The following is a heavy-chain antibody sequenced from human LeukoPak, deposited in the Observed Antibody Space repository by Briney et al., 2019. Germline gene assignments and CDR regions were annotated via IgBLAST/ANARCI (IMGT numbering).Heavy chain of an antibody. CDR2: IYYSGST. CDR3: ARDRPGLDY. V-gene: IGHV4-59*01. J-gene: IGHJ4*02. CDR1: GGSISSYY. Sequence: PSETLSLTCTVSGGSISSYYWSWIRQPPGKGLEWIGYIYYSGSTNYNPSLKSRVTISVDTSKNQFSLRLSSVTAADTAVYYCARDRPGLDYWGQGTLVTVSS.